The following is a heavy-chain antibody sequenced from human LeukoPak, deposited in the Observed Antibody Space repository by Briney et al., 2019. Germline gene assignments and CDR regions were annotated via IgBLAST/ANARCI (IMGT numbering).Heavy chain of an antibody. J-gene: IGHJ4*02. CDR3: ARGANSSFDY. CDR2: TYYTSKWNN. CDR1: GDSFSSNSVA. Sequence: SQTLSLTCAISGDSFSSNSVAWNWVRQSPSRGLEWLGRTYYTSKWNNDYAVSVKSRMIINPDTSKNQFSLQLNSVTPEDTAVYYCARGANSSFDYWGQGTLVTVSS. V-gene: IGHV6-1*01. D-gene: IGHD4/OR15-4a*01.